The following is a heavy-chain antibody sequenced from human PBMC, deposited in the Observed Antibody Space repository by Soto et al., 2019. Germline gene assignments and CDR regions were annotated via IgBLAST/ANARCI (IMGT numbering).Heavy chain of an antibody. Sequence: QVQLVQSGAEVKKPESSVKVSCKAPGGTFSTYAISWVRQAPGQGLEWMGGIIPMFGTANYAQRFQDRVTITAADSTNTVYMELSSLRPADTAVYFCASGIQLWLRRINDGYSGWGQGTLVTVSS. J-gene: IGHJ4*02. CDR3: ASGIQLWLRRINDGYSG. V-gene: IGHV1-69*12. D-gene: IGHD5-18*01. CDR1: GGTFSTYA. CDR2: IIPMFGTA.